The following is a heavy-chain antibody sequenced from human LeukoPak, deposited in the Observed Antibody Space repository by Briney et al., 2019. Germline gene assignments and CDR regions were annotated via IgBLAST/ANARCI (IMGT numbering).Heavy chain of an antibody. J-gene: IGHJ6*03. D-gene: IGHD5-18*01. V-gene: IGHV3-23*01. CDR1: GFTFSSYA. CDR3: AKEGYSYGYSYYYYYMDV. Sequence: PGGSLRLSCAASGFTFSSYAMSWVRQAPGTGLEWLSAISGSGGSTYYTDSVKGRFTISRDNSKNTLYLQMNSLRAEDTAVYYCAKEGYSYGYSYYYYYMDVWGKGTTVTVSS. CDR2: ISGSGGST.